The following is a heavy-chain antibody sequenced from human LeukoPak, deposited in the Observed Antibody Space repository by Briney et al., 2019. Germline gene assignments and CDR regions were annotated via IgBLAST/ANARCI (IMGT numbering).Heavy chain of an antibody. CDR2: IYHSGNN. J-gene: IGHJ4*02. D-gene: IGHD1-26*01. CDR3: ARGVNSGYFDY. V-gene: IGHV4-38-2*02. CDR1: GYFISTGYY. Sequence: SETLSLTCTVSGYFISTGYYWGWIRQSPGKGLEWIAIIYHSGNNYYNPSLKSRVTISVDTSKNQFSLKLTSVTAADTAVYYCARGVNSGYFDYCGQGTLVTVSS.